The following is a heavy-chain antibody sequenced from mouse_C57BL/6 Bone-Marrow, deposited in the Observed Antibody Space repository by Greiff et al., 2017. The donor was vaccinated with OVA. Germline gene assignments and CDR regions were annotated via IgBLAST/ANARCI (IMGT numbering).Heavy chain of an antibody. CDR2: INPGSGGT. CDR3: AREDYYGSSYVAY. CDR1: GYAFTNYL. V-gene: IGHV1-54*01. Sequence: VQLQQSGAELVRPGTSVKVSCKASGYAFTNYLIEWVKQRPGQGLEWIGVINPGSGGTNYNEKFKGKATLTADKSSSTAYMQLSSLTSEDSAVYFCAREDYYGSSYVAYWGQGTLVTVSA. D-gene: IGHD1-1*01. J-gene: IGHJ3*01.